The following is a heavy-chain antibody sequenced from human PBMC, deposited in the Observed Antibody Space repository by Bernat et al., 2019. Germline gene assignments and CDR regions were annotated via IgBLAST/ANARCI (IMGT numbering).Heavy chain of an antibody. CDR1: GLTFDDYA. Sequence: EVQLVESGGGVVQPGGSLRLSCAASGLTFDDYAMHWVHQAPGKGLEWVSLISGDGGSTYYADSVKGRFTISRDNSKNSLYLQMNSLRTEDTALYYCAKDSTMVRGESNWFDPWGQGTLVTVSS. CDR2: ISGDGGST. J-gene: IGHJ5*02. CDR3: AKDSTMVRGESNWFDP. V-gene: IGHV3-43*02. D-gene: IGHD3-10*01.